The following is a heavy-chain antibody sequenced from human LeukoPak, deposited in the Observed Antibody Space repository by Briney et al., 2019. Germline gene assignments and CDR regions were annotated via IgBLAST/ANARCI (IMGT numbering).Heavy chain of an antibody. J-gene: IGHJ4*02. CDR1: GGSISSSNYC. CDR2: IYYRGNT. V-gene: IGHV4-39*01. D-gene: IGHD5-24*01. CDR3: ARQDGRGRPNAFDY. Sequence: SETLSLTCTVSGGSISSSNYCWAWLRQPPGKGLEWVGNIYYRGNTFYNPSLRSRATISVDTSKNQFSLKPSSVTAADTAVYYCARQDGRGRPNAFDYWGQGILVTVSS.